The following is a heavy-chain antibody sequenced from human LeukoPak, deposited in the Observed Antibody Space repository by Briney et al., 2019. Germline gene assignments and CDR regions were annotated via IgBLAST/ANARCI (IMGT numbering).Heavy chain of an antibody. J-gene: IGHJ4*02. CDR2: IKQDGSER. D-gene: IGHD6-19*01. CDR1: GFTFSTYW. Sequence: GGSLRLSCAASGFTFSTYWMSWLRQVPGKGLAWVANIKQDGSERNYVDSVKGRFTISRDNAKNSLYLQMNSLRVEDTAVYYCARDKVAGSMAGSNFDYWGQGTLVTVSS. V-gene: IGHV3-7*01. CDR3: ARDKVAGSMAGSNFDY.